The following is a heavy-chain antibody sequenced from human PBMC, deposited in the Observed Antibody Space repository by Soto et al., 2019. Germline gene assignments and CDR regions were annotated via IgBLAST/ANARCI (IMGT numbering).Heavy chain of an antibody. J-gene: IGHJ4*02. CDR3: ALEMATSGYFDY. CDR2: IYYSGST. CDR1: CGSISSGDYY. Sequence: SETLSLTCTVSCGSISSGDYYWSWIRQPPGKGLEWIGYIYYSGSTYYNPSLKSRVTISVDTSKNQFSLKLSSVTAADTAVYYCALEMATSGYFDYWGQGTLVTVSS. V-gene: IGHV4-30-4*01. D-gene: IGHD3-3*01.